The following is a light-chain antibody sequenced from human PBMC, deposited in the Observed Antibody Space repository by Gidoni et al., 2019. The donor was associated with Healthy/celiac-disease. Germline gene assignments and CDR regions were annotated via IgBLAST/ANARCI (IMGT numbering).Light chain of an antibody. V-gene: IGKV3-15*01. CDR1: QSVSSH. CDR3: QQYNNWPPLT. Sequence: EIVLPQSPATLSVSPGERATLSCRARQSVSSHLAWYQQKPGQAPRLLIYGASTRATGIPARFSGSGSGTEFTLTISSLQSEDFAVYYCQQYNNWPPLTFGGGTKVEIK. CDR2: GAS. J-gene: IGKJ4*01.